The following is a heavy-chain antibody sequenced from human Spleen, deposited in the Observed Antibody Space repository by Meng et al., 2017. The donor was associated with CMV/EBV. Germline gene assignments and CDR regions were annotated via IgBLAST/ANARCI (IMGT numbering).Heavy chain of an antibody. CDR1: TFNTYA. J-gene: IGHJ3*02. D-gene: IGHD5-12*01. CDR3: ARSRPPGGYAIFDAFDI. Sequence: TFNTYALNWVRQAPGQGPEWMGGIIPMFGTANIAQKFRGRVRIISDESTTTAYMELASLRSEDTAVYYCARSRPPGGYAIFDAFDIWGQGTMVTVSS. CDR2: IIPMFGTA. V-gene: IGHV1-69*01.